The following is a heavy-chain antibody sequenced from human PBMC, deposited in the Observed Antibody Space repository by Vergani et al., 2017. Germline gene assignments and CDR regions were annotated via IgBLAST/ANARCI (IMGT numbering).Heavy chain of an antibody. Sequence: QVQLQESGPGLVRPSETLSLTCTVSVGSLSGYYWNWIRQTPGEGLEWIGYVEDRGYFNYNPSLKTRVSMSSDPSNNQFSLMLSSVTVADTAVYYCARSIVSRNQPDYFDNWGQGTLVTVSS. D-gene: IGHD1-14*01. CDR2: VEDRGYF. V-gene: IGHV4-59*01. J-gene: IGHJ4*02. CDR3: ARSIVSRNQPDYFDN. CDR1: VGSLSGYY.